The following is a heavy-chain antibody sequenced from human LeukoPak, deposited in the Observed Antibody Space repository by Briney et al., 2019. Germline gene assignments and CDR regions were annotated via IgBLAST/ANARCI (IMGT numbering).Heavy chain of an antibody. Sequence: GESLKISCKASGYHFRDYWIGWVRQMPGKGLEWVGIIYPGDSDATYGPSFQGQVTISADKSINTAFLQWNSLKASDSGMYHCAIGDTGGWFDPWGQGTPVTVSS. CDR2: IYPGDSDA. D-gene: IGHD3-10*01. CDR1: GYHFRDYW. CDR3: AIGDTGGWFDP. J-gene: IGHJ5*02. V-gene: IGHV5-51*01.